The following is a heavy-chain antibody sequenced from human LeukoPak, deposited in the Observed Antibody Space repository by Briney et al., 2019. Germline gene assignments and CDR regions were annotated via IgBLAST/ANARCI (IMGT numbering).Heavy chain of an antibody. CDR2: IYYSGST. D-gene: IGHD3-22*01. Sequence: PSETLSLTCTVSGGSISSGGYYWSWIRQHPGKGLEWIGYIYYSGSTYYNPSLKSRVTISVDTSKNQFSLKLSSVTAADTAVYYCARDAVYYYDSSGRAADAFDIWGQGTMVTVSS. V-gene: IGHV4-31*03. J-gene: IGHJ3*02. CDR1: GGSISSGGYY. CDR3: ARDAVYYYDSSGRAADAFDI.